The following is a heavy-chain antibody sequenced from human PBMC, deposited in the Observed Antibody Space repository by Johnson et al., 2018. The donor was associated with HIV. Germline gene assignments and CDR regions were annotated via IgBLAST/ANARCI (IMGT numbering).Heavy chain of an antibody. CDR3: AKGGYSYGNAFDI. CDR2: ISGRGGRN. V-gene: IGHV3-23*04. J-gene: IGHJ3*02. D-gene: IGHD5-18*01. Sequence: VQLVESGGGLVQRGASLRVSCAPSGFTFSSHGLRWVRQASGQGLDWVPAISGRGGRNFYADTMKCRFTISRDNSKTTLYLQMNSLRAEDTAVYYCAKGGYSYGNAFDIWGQGTMVTVSS. CDR1: GFTFSSHG.